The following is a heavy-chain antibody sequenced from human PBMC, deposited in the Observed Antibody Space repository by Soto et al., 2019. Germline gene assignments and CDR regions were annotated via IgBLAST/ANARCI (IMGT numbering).Heavy chain of an antibody. CDR3: ARELGYCSGGSCYMDGAFDF. CDR2: ISGSGDST. D-gene: IGHD2-15*01. Sequence: EVQLWESGGGLVQPGGSLRLSCAASGSTFSSYAMSWVRQAPGKGLEWVSVISGSGDSTYYADSVKGRFTISRDNSKNTLYVQMNSLRAEDTAVYYCARELGYCSGGSCYMDGAFDFWGQGTIVTVSS. V-gene: IGHV3-23*01. J-gene: IGHJ3*01. CDR1: GSTFSSYA.